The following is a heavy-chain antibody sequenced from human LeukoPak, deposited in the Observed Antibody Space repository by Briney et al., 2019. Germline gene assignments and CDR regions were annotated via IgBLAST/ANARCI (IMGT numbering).Heavy chain of an antibody. CDR2: IYYSGST. Sequence: KSSETLSLTCTVSGGSISSYYWSWIRQPPGKGLEWIGYIYYSGSTNYNPSLKSRVTISVDTSKNQFSLKLSPVTAADTAVYYCARDDRYSSSSGYFQHWGQGTLVTVSS. V-gene: IGHV4-59*01. J-gene: IGHJ1*01. D-gene: IGHD6-6*01. CDR3: ARDDRYSSSSGYFQH. CDR1: GGSISSYY.